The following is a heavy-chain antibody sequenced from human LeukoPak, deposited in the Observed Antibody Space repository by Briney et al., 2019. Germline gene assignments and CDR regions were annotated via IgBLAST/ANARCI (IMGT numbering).Heavy chain of an antibody. Sequence: SETLSLTCTVSGGSISSGSYYWSWIRQPAGKGLEWIGRIYTSGSTNYNPSLKSRVTISVDTSKNQFSLKLSSVTAADTAVYYCARGAPALDYGDPNWFDPWGQGTLVTVSS. D-gene: IGHD4-17*01. V-gene: IGHV4-61*02. CDR2: IYTSGST. CDR1: GGSISSGSYY. J-gene: IGHJ5*02. CDR3: ARGAPALDYGDPNWFDP.